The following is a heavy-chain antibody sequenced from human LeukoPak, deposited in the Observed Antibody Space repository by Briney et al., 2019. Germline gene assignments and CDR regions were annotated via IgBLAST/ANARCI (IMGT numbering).Heavy chain of an antibody. J-gene: IGHJ4*02. D-gene: IGHD1-26*01. CDR2: IYYSGST. CDR1: GGSISSYY. V-gene: IGHV4-59*01. CDR3: ARVGRRASPGAFDY. Sequence: PSETLSLTCNVSGGSISSYYWSWIRQPPGKGLEWIGYIYYSGSTNYNPSLKSRVTISVDTSKNQFSLKLSSVTAADTAVYYCARVGRRASPGAFDYWGQGTLVTVSS.